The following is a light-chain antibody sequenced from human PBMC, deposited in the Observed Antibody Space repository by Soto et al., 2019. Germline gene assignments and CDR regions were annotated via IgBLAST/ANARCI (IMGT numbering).Light chain of an antibody. CDR1: QGISSY. J-gene: IGKJ1*01. CDR3: QQYYTYPWT. CDR2: ATS. Sequence: AIRMTQSPSSLSASTGDRVTITCRASQGISSYLAWFQQKPGRPPKLLMSATSTLQCDFPSRFRGSGSGTDFTLTIGCLQSEDLATYYCQQYYTYPWTFGQGTKVEIK. V-gene: IGKV1-8*01.